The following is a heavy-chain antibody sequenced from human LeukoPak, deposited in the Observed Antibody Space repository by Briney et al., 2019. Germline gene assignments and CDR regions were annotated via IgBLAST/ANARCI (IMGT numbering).Heavy chain of an antibody. Sequence: GGSLRLSCAASGFTFSSYAMHWVRQAPGKGLEWVAVISYDGSNKYYADSVKGRFTISRDNSKNTLYLQMNSLRAEDTVVYYCAPTPYYGSGSYYYFDYWGQGTLVTVSS. CDR2: ISYDGSNK. J-gene: IGHJ4*02. V-gene: IGHV3-30-3*01. CDR3: APTPYYGSGSYYYFDY. CDR1: GFTFSSYA. D-gene: IGHD3-10*01.